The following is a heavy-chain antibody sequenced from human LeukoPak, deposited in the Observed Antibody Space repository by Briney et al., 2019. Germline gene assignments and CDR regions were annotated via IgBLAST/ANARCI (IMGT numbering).Heavy chain of an antibody. V-gene: IGHV3-30*18. CDR2: ISYDGSNK. D-gene: IGHD3-22*01. Sequence: PGRSLRLSCAASGFTFSSYGMHWVRQAPGKGLEWVAVISYDGSNKYYADSVKGRFTISRDNSKNTLYLQINSLRAEDTAVYYCAKDQIRYYYDSDCPFDYWGQGTLVTVSS. CDR1: GFTFSSYG. J-gene: IGHJ4*02. CDR3: AKDQIRYYYDSDCPFDY.